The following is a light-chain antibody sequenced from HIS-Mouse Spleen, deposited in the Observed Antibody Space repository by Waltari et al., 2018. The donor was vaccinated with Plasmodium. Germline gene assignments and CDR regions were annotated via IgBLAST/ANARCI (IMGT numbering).Light chain of an antibody. V-gene: IGKV1-33*01. CDR1: QDISNY. CDR2: DAS. Sequence: DIQMTQSPSSLSASVGDRVTITCQASQDISNYLHWYQQKPGKAPKLLIYDASNLETGVPSRFSGSGSGTDFTFTISSLQPEDIATYYCQQYDNPSCTFGPGTKVDIK. CDR3: QQYDNPSCT. J-gene: IGKJ3*01.